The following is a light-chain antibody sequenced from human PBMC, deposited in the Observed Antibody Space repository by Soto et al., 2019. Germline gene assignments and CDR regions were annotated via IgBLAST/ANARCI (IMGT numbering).Light chain of an antibody. V-gene: IGLV1-36*01. Sequence: QSVLTQPPSVSEAPRQTVTMSCSGSRSNVGSNNVNWYQQVPGKAPTILIYLDDLVPSGVSDRFSGSKSGTSAALTISGLQSEDEADYYCAAWDDGLNGFVFGTGTKLTVL. CDR3: AAWDDGLNGFV. CDR2: LDD. CDR1: RSNVGSNN. J-gene: IGLJ1*01.